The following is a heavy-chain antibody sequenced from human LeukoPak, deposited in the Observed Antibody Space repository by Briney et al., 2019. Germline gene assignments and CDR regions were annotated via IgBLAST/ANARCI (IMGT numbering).Heavy chain of an antibody. Sequence: TSETLSLTRAVHGGSFSGYYWSWIRQPPGKGLEWIGQITHSGSTNYNPSLKSRVTISVDTSKNQFSLKLNSVTAADTAVYYCARGQGGISAAGHYFDYWGQGTLVTVSS. J-gene: IGHJ4*02. D-gene: IGHD6-13*01. CDR1: GGSFSGYY. CDR3: ARGQGGISAAGHYFDY. V-gene: IGHV4-34*01. CDR2: ITHSGST.